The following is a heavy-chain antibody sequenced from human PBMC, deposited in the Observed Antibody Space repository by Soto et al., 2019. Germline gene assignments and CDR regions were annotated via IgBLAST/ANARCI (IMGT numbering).Heavy chain of an antibody. Sequence: GGSLRLSCAASGFTFRSYSLNWVRQVPGKGLEWLSYISSSSRITYYADSVKGRFTVSRDNAKNSLYLQMNSLRDEDTAVYYCARDQDIVVAPGAYGMDVWGQGTTVTVSS. CDR2: ISSSSRIT. D-gene: IGHD2-2*01. J-gene: IGHJ6*02. CDR3: ARDQDIVVAPGAYGMDV. CDR1: GFTFRSYS. V-gene: IGHV3-48*02.